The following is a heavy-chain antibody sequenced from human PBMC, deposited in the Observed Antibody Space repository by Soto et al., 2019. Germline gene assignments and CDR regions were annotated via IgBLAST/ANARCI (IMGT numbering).Heavy chain of an antibody. Sequence: GGSLRLSCAASGFTFSSYAMSWVRQAPGKGLEWVSAISGSGGSTYYADSVKGRFTISRDNSKNTLYLQMNSLRAEDTAVYYCAKDLRGYSYGYGGDYFDYWGQGTLVTVSS. D-gene: IGHD5-18*01. V-gene: IGHV3-23*01. CDR1: GFTFSSYA. J-gene: IGHJ4*02. CDR3: AKDLRGYSYGYGGDYFDY. CDR2: ISGSGGST.